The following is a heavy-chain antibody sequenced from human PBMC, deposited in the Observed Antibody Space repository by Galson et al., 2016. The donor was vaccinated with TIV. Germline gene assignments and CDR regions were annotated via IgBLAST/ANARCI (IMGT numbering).Heavy chain of an antibody. D-gene: IGHD3-22*01. V-gene: IGHV4-4*02. CDR2: IFHSGST. J-gene: IGHJ4*02. CDR3: ASSLPYYDGYYFDY. Sequence: ETLSLTCAVSGASISRSNWWSWVRQSPGKGLEWIGGIFHSGSTNYNPSLKTRVTISVDKSNNQFSLRLTSVSAADTAVYYCASSLPYYDGYYFDYWGQGTLVTVSS. CDR1: GASISRSNW.